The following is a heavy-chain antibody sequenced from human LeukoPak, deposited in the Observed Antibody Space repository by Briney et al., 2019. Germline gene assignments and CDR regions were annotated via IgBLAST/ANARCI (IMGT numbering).Heavy chain of an antibody. CDR1: GGSISSCY. Sequence: SETLYLTCTVSGGSISSCYWSGIRQPPGKELEWIGYIYYSGSTNYNPSLKSRVTISVDTSKNQFSLKLSSVTAADTAVYYCASGSSSWYFLDYWGQGTLVTVSS. V-gene: IGHV4-59*01. CDR2: IYYSGST. J-gene: IGHJ4*02. D-gene: IGHD6-13*01. CDR3: ASGSSSWYFLDY.